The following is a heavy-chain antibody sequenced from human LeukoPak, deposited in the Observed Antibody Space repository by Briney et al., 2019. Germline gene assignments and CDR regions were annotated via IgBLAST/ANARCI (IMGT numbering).Heavy chain of an antibody. J-gene: IGHJ4*02. CDR2: ISYDGSNK. CDR1: GFTFSSYA. V-gene: IGHV3-30-3*01. CDR3: ARVMKYQLLPLDY. D-gene: IGHD2-2*01. Sequence: GRSLRLSCAASGFTFSSYAMHWVRQAPGKGLEWVAVISYDGSNKYYADSVKGRFTISRDNSKNTLYLQMNSLRAEDTAVYYCARVMKYQLLPLDYWGQGTLVTVSS.